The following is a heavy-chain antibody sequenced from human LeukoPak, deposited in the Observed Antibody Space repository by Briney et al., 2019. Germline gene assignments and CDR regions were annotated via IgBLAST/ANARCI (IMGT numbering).Heavy chain of an antibody. CDR1: GFTFSSYG. D-gene: IGHD2-15*01. CDR2: IYSGGST. CDR3: AKGVVVVAAKYYFDY. V-gene: IGHV3-23*03. Sequence: QSGGSLRLACTVAGFTFSSYGMSWVRQAPGKGLEWVSLIYSGGSTYYADSVKGRFTISRDNSKNTLYLQMNSLRAEDTAVYYCAKGVVVVAAKYYFDYWGQGTLVTVSS. J-gene: IGHJ4*02.